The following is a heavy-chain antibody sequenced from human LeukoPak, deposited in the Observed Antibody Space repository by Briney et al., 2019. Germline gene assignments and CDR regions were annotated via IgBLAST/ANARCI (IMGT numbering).Heavy chain of an antibody. D-gene: IGHD3-9*01. Sequence: GGSLRLSCAASGFTFSSYWMSWVRQAPGKGLEWVANIKQDGSEKYYVDSVKGRFTISRDNAKNSLYLKMNSLRAEDTAVYYCARGVYYDILTGDPSGIYFDYWGQGTLVTVSS. CDR3: ARGVYYDILTGDPSGIYFDY. CDR2: IKQDGSEK. V-gene: IGHV3-7*01. CDR1: GFTFSSYW. J-gene: IGHJ4*02.